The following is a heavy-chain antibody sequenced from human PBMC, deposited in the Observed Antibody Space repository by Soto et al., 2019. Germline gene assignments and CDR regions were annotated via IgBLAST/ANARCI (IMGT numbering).Heavy chain of an antibody. CDR3: VRHKGVATTFYYGVDV. D-gene: IGHD5-12*01. Sequence: QLQLQQSGPGLVKPSETLSLTCTVSGGSVTSTTFYWGWIRQPPGQGLEYIGSIYYSGITYYNPSLKSRVTISVDISKNQFSLKLSSVTAADTALYYCVRHKGVATTFYYGVDVWGQGTTVTVSS. J-gene: IGHJ6*02. V-gene: IGHV4-39*01. CDR2: IYYSGIT. CDR1: GGSVTSTTFY.